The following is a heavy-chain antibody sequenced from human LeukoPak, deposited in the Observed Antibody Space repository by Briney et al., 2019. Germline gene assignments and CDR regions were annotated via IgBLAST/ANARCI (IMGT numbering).Heavy chain of an antibody. Sequence: GGPLNISCQGFGYSFTSYWSGWVGQMQGKGLDWTGIIYPGVSDTSYRPSFKAQVTISADNSISTAYRQWSSLKASDTAMYCCARRIFGDSAFDIWGQGTMVTVSS. CDR2: IYPGVSDT. CDR3: ARRIFGDSAFDI. D-gene: IGHD3-10*01. CDR1: GYSFTSYW. V-gene: IGHV5-51*02. J-gene: IGHJ3*02.